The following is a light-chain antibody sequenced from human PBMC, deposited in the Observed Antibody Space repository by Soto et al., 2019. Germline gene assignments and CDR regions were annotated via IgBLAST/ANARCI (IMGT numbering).Light chain of an antibody. CDR3: QQYNNWPPWT. J-gene: IGKJ1*01. V-gene: IGKV3-15*01. CDR1: QSVSSN. CDR2: GAS. Sequence: EIVITQSPATLSVSPGERTTLSCRASQSVSSNLAWYQQKPGQAPRLLIYGASTRATGIPARFSGSGSGTEFTLTIRGLQSEDFAVYYCQQYNNWPPWTFGQGTKVDIK.